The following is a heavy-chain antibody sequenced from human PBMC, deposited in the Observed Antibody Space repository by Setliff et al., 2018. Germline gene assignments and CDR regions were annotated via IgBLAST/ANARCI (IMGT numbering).Heavy chain of an antibody. CDR3: ARRRYYYDSSGYRWGGFYFDY. Sequence: GASVKVSCKASGYTFTGYYMYWVRQAPGQGLEWMGRINPSSGATIYAQKFQGRVTMTSDTSISTAYMELSRLRSDDTAVYYCARRRYYYDSSGYRWGGFYFDYWGQGTLVTVSS. J-gene: IGHJ4*02. V-gene: IGHV1-2*06. CDR1: GYTFTGYY. CDR2: INPSSGAT. D-gene: IGHD3-22*01.